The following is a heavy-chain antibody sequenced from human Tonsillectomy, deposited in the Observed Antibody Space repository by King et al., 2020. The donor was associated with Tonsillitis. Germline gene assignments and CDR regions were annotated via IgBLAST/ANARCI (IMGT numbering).Heavy chain of an antibody. CDR1: GYTFTNYW. D-gene: IGHD6-13*01. CDR2: IYPDDSDT. V-gene: IGHV5-51*01. Sequence: QLVQSGAEVKKPGESLKISCKSSGYTFTNYWIAWVRQMPGKGLEWMGIIYPDDSDTKYSPSFQGQVTISTDKSINTAYLQWSSLKASDTAMYYCARAPAGTVDDWGQGTLVTVSS. CDR3: ARAPAGTVDD. J-gene: IGHJ4*02.